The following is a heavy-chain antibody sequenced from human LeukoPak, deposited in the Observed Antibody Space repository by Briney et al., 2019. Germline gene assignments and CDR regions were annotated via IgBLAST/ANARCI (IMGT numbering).Heavy chain of an antibody. CDR2: ISGSGDST. J-gene: IGHJ4*02. Sequence: GGSLRLSCAASGFTFSSYAMSWVRQAPGKGLEWVSAISGSGDSTYYGDSVKGRFTISRDNSKNTLYLQMNSLRVEDTAVYYCAKGSGYRFEYWGQGTLVTVSS. D-gene: IGHD5-12*01. V-gene: IGHV3-23*01. CDR3: AKGSGYRFEY. CDR1: GFTFSSYA.